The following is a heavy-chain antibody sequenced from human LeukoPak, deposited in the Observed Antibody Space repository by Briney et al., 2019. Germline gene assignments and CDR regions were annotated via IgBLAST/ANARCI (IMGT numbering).Heavy chain of an antibody. CDR2: ISGSGGST. CDR1: GFTFSSYA. V-gene: IGHV3-23*01. J-gene: IGHJ4*02. Sequence: PGGSLRLSCAASGFTFSSYAMSWVRQAPGKELEWVSAISGSGGSTYYADSVKGRFTISRDNSKNTLYLQMNSLRAEDTAVYYCAKWTAAGRTFDYWGQGTLVTVSS. D-gene: IGHD6-13*01. CDR3: AKWTAAGRTFDY.